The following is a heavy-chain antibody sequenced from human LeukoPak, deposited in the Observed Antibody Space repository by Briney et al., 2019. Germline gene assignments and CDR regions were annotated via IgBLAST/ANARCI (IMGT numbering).Heavy chain of an antibody. J-gene: IGHJ5*02. V-gene: IGHV3-23*01. CDR2: IRSNGGDT. CDR3: AKEGYTTWFDP. D-gene: IGHD2-15*01. Sequence: PGGSLRLSCAASGFTFREYSMSWVRQAPGKGLEWVSNIRSNGGDTYYTDSVKGRFTISRDNSKNTLYLEMNSLRAGDTAVYYCAKEGYTTWFDPWGQGTLVTVSS. CDR1: GFTFREYS.